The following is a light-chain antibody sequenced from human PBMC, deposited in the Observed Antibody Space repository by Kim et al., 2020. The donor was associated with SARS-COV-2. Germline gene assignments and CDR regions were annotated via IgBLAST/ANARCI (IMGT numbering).Light chain of an antibody. CDR3: NSRASNDNEV. Sequence: SSELTQDPAVSVALGQTVRITCQGDSLRSYYATWYQQKPGQAPIVVIYGKNNRPSGIPDRFSGSSSGNTASLTITGTQAGDEADYYFNSRASNDNEVFGG. J-gene: IGLJ2*01. CDR2: GKN. CDR1: SLRSYY. V-gene: IGLV3-19*01.